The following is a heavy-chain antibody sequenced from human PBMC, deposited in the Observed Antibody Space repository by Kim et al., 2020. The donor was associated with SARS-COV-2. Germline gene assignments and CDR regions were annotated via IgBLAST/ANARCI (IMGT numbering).Heavy chain of an antibody. J-gene: IGHJ6*02. CDR1: GYTFTSYA. V-gene: IGHV1-3*01. CDR2: INAGNGNT. Sequence: ASVKVSCKASGYTFTSYAMHWVRQAPGQRLEWMGWINAGNGNTKYSQKFQGRVTITRDTSASTAYMELSSLRSEDTAVYYCASWGWQWPDYYYYGMDVWGQGTTVTVSS. D-gene: IGHD6-19*01. CDR3: ASWGWQWPDYYYYGMDV.